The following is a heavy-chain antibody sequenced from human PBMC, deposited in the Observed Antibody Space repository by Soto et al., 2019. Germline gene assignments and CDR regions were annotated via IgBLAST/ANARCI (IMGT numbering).Heavy chain of an antibody. V-gene: IGHV4-34*01. CDR1: GGSFSGYY. Sequence: SETLSLTCAVYGGSFSGYYWGWIRHPPGKGLEWIGEINHSGSTNYNPSLKSRVTISVDTSKNQFSLKLSSVTAADTAVYYCARGVETRSRGSDYFDYWGQGTLVTVSS. D-gene: IGHD2-2*01. J-gene: IGHJ4*02. CDR2: INHSGST. CDR3: ARGVETRSRGSDYFDY.